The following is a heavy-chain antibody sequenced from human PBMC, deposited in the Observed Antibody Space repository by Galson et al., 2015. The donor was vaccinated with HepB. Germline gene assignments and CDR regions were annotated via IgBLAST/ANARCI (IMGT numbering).Heavy chain of an antibody. D-gene: IGHD3-3*01. CDR2: ISGSGGST. J-gene: IGHJ4*02. CDR3: ATKGDFWSGYSFFDY. V-gene: IGHV3-23*01. Sequence: SLRLSCAASGFTFSSYAMSWVRQAPGKGLEWVSAISGSGGSTYYADSVKGRFTISRDNSKNTLYLQMNSLRAEDTAVYYCATKGDFWSGYSFFDYWGQGTLVIVSS. CDR1: GFTFSSYA.